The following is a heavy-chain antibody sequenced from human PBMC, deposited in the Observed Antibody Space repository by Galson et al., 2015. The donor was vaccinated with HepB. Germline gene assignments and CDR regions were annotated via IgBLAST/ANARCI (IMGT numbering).Heavy chain of an antibody. J-gene: IGHJ4*02. CDR3: ARDLIRYGSGSFDY. CDR1: GGTFSSYA. D-gene: IGHD3-10*01. Sequence: SVKVSCKASGGTFSSYAISWVRQAPGQGLEWMGRIIPILGIANYGQKFQGRVTITADKSTSTAYMELSSLRSEDTAVYYCARDLIRYGSGSFDYWGQGTLVTVSS. CDR2: IIPILGIA. V-gene: IGHV1-69*04.